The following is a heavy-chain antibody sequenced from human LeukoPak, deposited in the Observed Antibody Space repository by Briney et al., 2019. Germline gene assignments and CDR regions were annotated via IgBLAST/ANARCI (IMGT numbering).Heavy chain of an antibody. Sequence: SETLSLTCTVSGGSISSYHWSWVRQPPGKGLEWIGYIYYSGSTNYNPSLKSRVTISVDTSKNQFSLKLSSVTAADTAVYYCARGLGYCSSTSCSLYYFDYWGQGTLVTVSS. CDR3: ARGLGYCSSTSCSLYYFDY. CDR1: GGSISSYH. J-gene: IGHJ4*02. V-gene: IGHV4-59*12. D-gene: IGHD2-2*01. CDR2: IYYSGST.